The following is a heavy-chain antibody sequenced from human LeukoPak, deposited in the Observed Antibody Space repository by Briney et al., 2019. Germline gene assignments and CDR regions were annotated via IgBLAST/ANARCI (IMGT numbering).Heavy chain of an antibody. Sequence: ASVKVSCKASGYTFTSCGISWVRQAPGQGLERMGWISAYNGNTNYAQKLQGRVTMTTDTSTSTAYMELRSLRSDDTAVYYCARSGWYYYDSSGYQIPDYWGQGTLVTVSS. CDR2: ISAYNGNT. V-gene: IGHV1-18*01. CDR3: ARSGWYYYDSSGYQIPDY. D-gene: IGHD3-22*01. CDR1: GYTFTSCG. J-gene: IGHJ4*02.